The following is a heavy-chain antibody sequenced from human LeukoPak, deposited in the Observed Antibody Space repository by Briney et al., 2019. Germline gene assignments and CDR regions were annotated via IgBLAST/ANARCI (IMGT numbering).Heavy chain of an antibody. CDR2: IKSKTDGGTT. Sequence: GGSLRLSCAASGFTFSNAWMSWVRQAPGKGLEWVGRIKSKTDGGTTDYAAPVKGRFTISRDDSKNTLYLQMNSLKTEDTAVYYCTTSRDRLVGAPDYWGQGTLVTVSS. D-gene: IGHD1-26*01. V-gene: IGHV3-15*01. J-gene: IGHJ4*02. CDR1: GFTFSNAW. CDR3: TTSRDRLVGAPDY.